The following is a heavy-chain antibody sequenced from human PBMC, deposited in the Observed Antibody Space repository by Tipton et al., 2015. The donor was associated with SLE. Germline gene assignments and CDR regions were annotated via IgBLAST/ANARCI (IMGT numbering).Heavy chain of an antibody. D-gene: IGHD3-16*01. CDR2: ISGSGGST. J-gene: IGHJ4*02. CDR1: GFTFSSYA. Sequence: SLRLSCAASGFTFSSYAMSWVRRAPGKGLEWVSAISGSGGSTYYADSVKGRLTISRDNSKNTLYLQMNSLRAEDTAVYYCAKQIGRYDYIWGSDYWGQGTLVTVSS. CDR3: AKQIGRYDYIWGSDY. V-gene: IGHV3-23*01.